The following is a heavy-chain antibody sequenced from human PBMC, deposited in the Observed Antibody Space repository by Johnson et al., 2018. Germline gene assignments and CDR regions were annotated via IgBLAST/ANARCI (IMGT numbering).Heavy chain of an antibody. CDR3: AREARAYARGSDAFDI. J-gene: IGHJ3*02. Sequence: QVQLVESGGGVVQPGRSLRLSCAASGFTFSSYGMHWVRQAPGKGLEWVAVIWYDGSNKYYADYVKGRFTISRDNSKNTVYLQMNSLRAEDTAVYYCAREARAYARGSDAFDIWGQGTMVTVSS. CDR1: GFTFSSYG. CDR2: IWYDGSNK. V-gene: IGHV3-33*08. D-gene: IGHD2-21*01.